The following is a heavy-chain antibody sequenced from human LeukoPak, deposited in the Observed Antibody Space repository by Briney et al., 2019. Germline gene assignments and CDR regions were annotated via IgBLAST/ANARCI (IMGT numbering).Heavy chain of an antibody. V-gene: IGHV3-9*01. CDR2: ISWNSGSI. D-gene: IGHD6-13*01. J-gene: IGHJ4*02. CDR1: GFTFDDYA. Sequence: GRSLRLSCAASGFTFDDYAMHWVRQAPGKGLEGVSGISWNSGSIGYAVSVKGRFTISRDNAKNSLYLPMNSLRAEDTALYYCAKDSSSSWYVPGKLDYWGQGTLVTVSS. CDR3: AKDSSSSWYVPGKLDY.